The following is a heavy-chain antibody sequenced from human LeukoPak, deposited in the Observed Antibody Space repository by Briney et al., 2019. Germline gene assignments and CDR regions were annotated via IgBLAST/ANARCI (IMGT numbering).Heavy chain of an antibody. CDR3: ARGFYHYTSGSSPRGDSFDY. J-gene: IGHJ4*02. CDR1: RGSISSGDYY. D-gene: IGHD3-10*01. CDR2: TYYIGST. V-gene: IGHV4-30-4*01. Sequence: PSQTLSLTCTVSRGSISSGDYYWSWIRQPPGKGLEWIGYTYYIGSTYYNPSLKSRLTISVDTSKNQFSLKLSSVTAADTAVYYCARGFYHYTSGSSPRGDSFDYWGQGTLVTVSS.